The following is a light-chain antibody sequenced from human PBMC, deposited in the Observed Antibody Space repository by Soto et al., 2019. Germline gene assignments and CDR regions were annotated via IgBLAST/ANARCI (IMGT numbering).Light chain of an antibody. CDR1: TGPVTNSHF. J-gene: IGLJ1*01. V-gene: IGLV7-46*01. CDR3: LLSYTGRLYV. CDR2: DTD. Sequence: QAVVTQEPSLTVSPGGTVTLTCGSSTGPVTNSHFPYWFQQKPGQAPRPLIYDTDNKHSWTPARFSASLLGDKAALTLSGALPEDEADYYCLLSYTGRLYVFGPGTKLTVL.